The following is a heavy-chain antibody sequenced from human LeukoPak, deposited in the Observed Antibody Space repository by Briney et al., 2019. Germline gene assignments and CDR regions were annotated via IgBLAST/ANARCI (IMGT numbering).Heavy chain of an antibody. Sequence: GGSLRLSCAASGFTFSTYAMNWVRQAPGKGLEWVAVISYDGRQNYYADSVKGRFTISRDNSKNTLYLQMNSLRAEDTAVYYCARTRGVVVVTAIPGAFDIWGQGTMVTVSS. CDR2: ISYDGRQN. CDR3: ARTRGVVVVTAIPGAFDI. V-gene: IGHV3-30*14. D-gene: IGHD2-21*02. CDR1: GFTFSTYA. J-gene: IGHJ3*02.